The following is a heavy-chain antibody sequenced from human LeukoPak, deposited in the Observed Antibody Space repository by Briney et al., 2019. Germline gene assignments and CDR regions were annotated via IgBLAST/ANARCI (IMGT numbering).Heavy chain of an antibody. CDR2: IYYSGST. V-gene: IGHV4-39*07. CDR1: GGSINNYY. J-gene: IGHJ4*02. CDR3: ARDGWFGELSGRHDY. D-gene: IGHD3-10*01. Sequence: SETLSLTCTVSGGSINNYYWGWIRQPPGKGLEWIGSIYYSGSTYYNPSLKSRVTISVDTSKNQFSLKLSSVTAADTAVYYCARDGWFGELSGRHDYWGQGTLVTVSS.